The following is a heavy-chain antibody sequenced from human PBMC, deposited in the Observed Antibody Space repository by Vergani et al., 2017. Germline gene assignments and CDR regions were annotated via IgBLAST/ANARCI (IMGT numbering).Heavy chain of an antibody. Sequence: QVQVVQSGAEVKKSGASVKVSCKTSGYTFSNYYMHWVRQAPGQGLEWMGIINPSGGHTNYAQKFQGRVTMTRYTSTSTVYMALSSLRSEDTAIYYCARGDYGILTGYRYWGQGTLVTVSA. CDR3: ARGDYGILTGYRY. CDR2: INPSGGHT. D-gene: IGHD3-9*01. J-gene: IGHJ4*02. V-gene: IGHV1-46*03. CDR1: GYTFSNYY.